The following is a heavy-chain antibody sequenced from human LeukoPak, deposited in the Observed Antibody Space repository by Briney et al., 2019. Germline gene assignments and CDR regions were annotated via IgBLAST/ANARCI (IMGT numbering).Heavy chain of an antibody. D-gene: IGHD3-10*01. CDR3: ASLSFGELFGFAY. J-gene: IGHJ4*02. CDR1: GFTFSSYG. V-gene: IGHV3-30*02. CDR2: IRYDGSNK. Sequence: PGGSLRLSCAAYGFTFSSYGLHWVRQAPGKGLEWVAFIRYDGSNKYYADSVKRGSIISRDNSKNSLHLQMNRLSAEDAVWYYCASLSFGELFGFAYWGQGPLVTVSS.